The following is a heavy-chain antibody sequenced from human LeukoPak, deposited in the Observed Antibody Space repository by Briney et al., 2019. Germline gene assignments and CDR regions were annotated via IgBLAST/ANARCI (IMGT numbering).Heavy chain of an antibody. J-gene: IGHJ4*02. CDR1: GLSLSNDW. Sequence: GGSLRLSCPASGLSLSNDWLSWVRQAPGKGLEWVARVKSKSAGGTTDYAAPVKGRFTISRDDSKNTLYLQMNSLKTEDTAVYYCTLIQGWGSGSYDRDFWGQGTLVTVSS. CDR3: TLIQGWGSGSYDRDF. D-gene: IGHD3-10*01. V-gene: IGHV3-15*01. CDR2: VKSKSAGGTT.